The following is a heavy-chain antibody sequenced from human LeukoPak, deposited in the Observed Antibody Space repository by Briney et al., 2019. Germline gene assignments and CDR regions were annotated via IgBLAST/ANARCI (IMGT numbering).Heavy chain of an antibody. CDR1: GFMFSDYS. CDR2: ISSGSAYI. Sequence: GGSLRPSCAASGFMFSDYSMKWVRQAPGKGPVWVSSISSGSAYIYYADSLKGRFTISRDNAKDSLYLQMNSLRAEDTAVYYCTRGPTRIGVAGTWPLDYWGQGTLVTVSP. V-gene: IGHV3-21*01. CDR3: TRGPTRIGVAGTWPLDY. J-gene: IGHJ4*02. D-gene: IGHD6-19*01.